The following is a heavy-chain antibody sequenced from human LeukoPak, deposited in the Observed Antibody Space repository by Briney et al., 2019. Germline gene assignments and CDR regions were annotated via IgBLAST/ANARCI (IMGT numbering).Heavy chain of an antibody. D-gene: IGHD1-7*01. CDR2: FDPEDGET. J-gene: IGHJ5*02. CDR1: GYTLTELS. V-gene: IGHV1-24*01. CDR3: ATASTKLELRGFDP. Sequence: ASVKVSCKVSGYTLTELSMHWVRQAPGKGLEWMGGFDPEDGETIYAQKFQGRVTMAEDTSTDRAYMELSSLRSEDTAVYYCATASTKLELRGFDPWGQGTLVTVSS.